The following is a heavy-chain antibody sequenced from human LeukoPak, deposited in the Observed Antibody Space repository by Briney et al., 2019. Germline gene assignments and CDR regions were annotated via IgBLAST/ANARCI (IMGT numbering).Heavy chain of an antibody. V-gene: IGHV3-74*01. D-gene: IGHD3-16*01. CDR3: ARAGGGIPGDY. CDR1: GFTFSSYW. CDR2: INSDGSST. J-gene: IGHJ4*02. Sequence: PGGSLRLSCAASGFTFSSYWMHWVRQAPGKGLVWVSRINSDGSSTSYADSVKGRFTISRDSAKNTLYLQMNSLRAEDTAVYYCARAGGGIPGDYWGQGTLVTVSS.